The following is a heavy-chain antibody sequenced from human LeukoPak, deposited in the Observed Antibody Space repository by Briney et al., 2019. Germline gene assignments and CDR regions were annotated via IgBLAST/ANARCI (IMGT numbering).Heavy chain of an antibody. CDR2: IRSKANSYAT. Sequence: PGGSLRLSCAASGFTFSGSAMHWVRQASGKGLEWVGRIRSKANSYATAYAASVKGRFTISRDNAKNSLSLQMNSLRAEDTAIYYCARDRRVGATWSVGAFDIWGQGTTVTVSS. J-gene: IGHJ3*02. CDR1: GFTFSGSA. V-gene: IGHV3-73*01. D-gene: IGHD1-26*01. CDR3: ARDRRVGATWSVGAFDI.